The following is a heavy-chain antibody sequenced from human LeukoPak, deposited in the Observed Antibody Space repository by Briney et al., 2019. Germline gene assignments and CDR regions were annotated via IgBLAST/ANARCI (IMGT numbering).Heavy chain of an antibody. J-gene: IGHJ4*02. D-gene: IGHD6-19*01. CDR2: TYYRSKWYN. CDR1: GDSVSSNSAA. CDR3: ARDRGIAVAGTKRLMLDY. Sequence: SQTLSLTCAISGDSVSSNSAAWNWIRQSPSRGLEWLGRTYYRSKWYNDYAVSVKSRITINPDTSKNQFSLQLNSVTPEDTAVYYCARDRGIAVAGTKRLMLDYWGQGTLVTVSS. V-gene: IGHV6-1*01.